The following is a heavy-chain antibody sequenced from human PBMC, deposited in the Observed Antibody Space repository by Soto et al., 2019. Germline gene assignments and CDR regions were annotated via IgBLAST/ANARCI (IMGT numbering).Heavy chain of an antibody. D-gene: IGHD4-17*01. CDR2: IKQDGSEK. Sequence: RWGALIVSCAASEFPVSVCSRSWVRQAPVKGLEWVANIKQDGSEKYYLYSVNGLFSISRDNANNSLYLQMNILRAEDTAVYYCARDLTTKFYYYGMDVWGQGTTVTVSS. J-gene: IGHJ6*02. CDR3: ARDLTTKFYYYGMDV. CDR1: EFPVSVCS. V-gene: IGHV3-7*01.